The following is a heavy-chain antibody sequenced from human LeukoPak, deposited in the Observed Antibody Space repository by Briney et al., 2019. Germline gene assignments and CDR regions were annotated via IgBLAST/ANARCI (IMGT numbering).Heavy chain of an antibody. CDR2: IYSGGGT. J-gene: IGHJ4*02. CDR3: ARGAYSSSSGGYYFDY. D-gene: IGHD6-6*01. CDR1: GFTVSSNY. Sequence: PGGSLRLSCAASGFTVSSNYVTWVRQAPGKGLEWVSGIYSGGGTHYADSVKGRFTISRDNSKNSLYLQMNSLRAEDMAVYLCARGAYSSSSGGYYFDYWGQGTLVTVSS. V-gene: IGHV3-66*01.